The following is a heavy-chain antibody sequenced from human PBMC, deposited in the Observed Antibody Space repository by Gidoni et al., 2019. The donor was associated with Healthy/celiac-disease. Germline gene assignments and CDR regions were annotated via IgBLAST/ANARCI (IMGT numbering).Heavy chain of an antibody. D-gene: IGHD7-27*01. CDR3: ARANWRSFDY. Sequence: QAQLQESGPGLVKPSQTLSLPCTVARGSISSGGYSWSWIRQPPGKGLEWIGYIYYSGSTDYIPSLKSRVTISVDTSKNQFSLKLSSVTAADTAVYYCARANWRSFDYWGQGTLVTVSS. V-gene: IGHV4-31*03. J-gene: IGHJ4*02. CDR1: RGSISSGGYS. CDR2: IYYSGST.